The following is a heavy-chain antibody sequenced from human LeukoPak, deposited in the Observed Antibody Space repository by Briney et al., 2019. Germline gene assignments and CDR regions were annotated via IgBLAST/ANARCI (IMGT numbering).Heavy chain of an antibody. CDR1: GFTFSDYY. CDR3: ARDQDTAMVLFDY. V-gene: IGHV3-11*04. Sequence: GGSLRLSCAASGFTFSDYYMSWIRQAPGKGLEWVSYISSSGSTIYYADSVKGRFTISRDNAKNSLYLQMNSLRAEDTAVYYWARDQDTAMVLFDYWGQGTLVTVSS. D-gene: IGHD5-18*01. J-gene: IGHJ4*02. CDR2: ISSSGSTI.